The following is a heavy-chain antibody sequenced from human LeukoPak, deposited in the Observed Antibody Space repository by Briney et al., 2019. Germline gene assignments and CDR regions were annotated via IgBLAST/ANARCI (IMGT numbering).Heavy chain of an antibody. CDR2: ISYDGSNK. Sequence: GGSLRLSCAASGFTFSSYAMHWVRQAPGKGLEWVAVISYDGSNKYYADSVKGRFTISRDNSKNTLYLQMNNLRAEDTAVYYCARVSIASSWYQGVDYWGQGTLVTVSS. J-gene: IGHJ4*02. D-gene: IGHD6-13*01. CDR3: ARVSIASSWYQGVDY. CDR1: GFTFSSYA. V-gene: IGHV3-30*04.